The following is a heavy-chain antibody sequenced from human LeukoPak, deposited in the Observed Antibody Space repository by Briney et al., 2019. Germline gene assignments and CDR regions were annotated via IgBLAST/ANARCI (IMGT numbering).Heavy chain of an antibody. Sequence: GGSLRLSCAVSGFTVSSNYMSWVRQAPGKGLEWVSVLYSGGATYYADSVKGRFTISRDNAKNTLYLEMNSLRAEDTAVYYCGRQGASYAFDIWGQGTTVTVSS. CDR2: LYSGGAT. V-gene: IGHV3-66*04. CDR1: GFTVSSNY. D-gene: IGHD1-26*01. CDR3: GRQGASYAFDI. J-gene: IGHJ3*02.